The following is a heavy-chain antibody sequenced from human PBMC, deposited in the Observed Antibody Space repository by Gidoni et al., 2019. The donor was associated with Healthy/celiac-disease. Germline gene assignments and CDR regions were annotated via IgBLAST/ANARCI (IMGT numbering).Heavy chain of an antibody. Sequence: EVQLLESGGGLVQPGGSLRLSCAASGFTSSSYAMGWVRQAPGKGLEWVAAISGSGGSTYYADSVKGRFTISRDNSKNTLYLQMNSLRAEDTAVYYCAKDVDSGSYYDAFDIWGQGTMVTVSS. CDR2: ISGSGGST. D-gene: IGHD1-26*01. CDR1: GFTSSSYA. V-gene: IGHV3-23*01. CDR3: AKDVDSGSYYDAFDI. J-gene: IGHJ3*02.